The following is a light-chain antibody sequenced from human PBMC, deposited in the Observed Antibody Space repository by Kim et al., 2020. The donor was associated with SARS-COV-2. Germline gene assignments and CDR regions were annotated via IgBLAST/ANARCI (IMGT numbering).Light chain of an antibody. Sequence: PGGTVTLTCGSSTGAVTSGHYPYWFQQKPGQAPTTLIYDTSNKLSWTPARFSGSLLGGNAALTLSGAQPEDEADYYCLLNHDAGRVFGGGTQLTV. CDR3: LLNHDAGRV. V-gene: IGLV7-46*01. CDR1: TGAVTSGHY. CDR2: DTS. J-gene: IGLJ2*01.